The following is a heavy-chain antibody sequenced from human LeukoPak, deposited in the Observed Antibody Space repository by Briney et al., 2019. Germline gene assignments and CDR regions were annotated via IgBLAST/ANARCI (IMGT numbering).Heavy chain of an antibody. CDR1: GGSISSYY. J-gene: IGHJ4*02. Sequence: SETLSLTCTVSGGSISSYYWSWIRQPPGKGLECIGYIYYSGSTNYNPSLMSRVTKSVDTSKNRFSLRLSSVTAADTAVYYCARVSTYKTAVDYWGQGTLVTVSS. D-gene: IGHD3-10*01. CDR2: IYYSGST. V-gene: IGHV4-59*08. CDR3: ARVSTYKTAVDY.